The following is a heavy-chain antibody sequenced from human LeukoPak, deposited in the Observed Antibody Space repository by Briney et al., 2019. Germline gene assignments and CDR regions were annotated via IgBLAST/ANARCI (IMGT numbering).Heavy chain of an antibody. CDR1: GFSLSTSGMR. J-gene: IGHJ3*02. D-gene: IGHD6-13*01. CDR2: IDWDDDK. CDR3: ARTLVEHDAFDI. Sequence: SGPALVKPTQTLTLTCTFSGFSLSTSGMRVSWIRQPPGKALEWLARIDWDDDKFYSTSLKTRLTISKDTSKNQVVLTMTNIDPVDTATYYCARTLVEHDAFDIWGQGTMVTVSS. V-gene: IGHV2-70*04.